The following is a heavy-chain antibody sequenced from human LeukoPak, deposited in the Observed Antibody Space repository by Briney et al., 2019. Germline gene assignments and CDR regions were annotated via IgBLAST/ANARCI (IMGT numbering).Heavy chain of an antibody. J-gene: IGHJ4*02. CDR1: GFTFSSYA. D-gene: IGHD3-3*01. CDR3: ARGGYYGSGRYYFDS. CDR2: ISGSGGST. Sequence: GGSLRLSCAASGFTFSSYAMSWVRQAPGKGLEWVSGISGSGGSTVYADSVKGRFTISRDNAKNTLHLQMNSLRAEDTAVYYCARGGYYGSGRYYFDSWGQGTLVTVSS. V-gene: IGHV3-23*01.